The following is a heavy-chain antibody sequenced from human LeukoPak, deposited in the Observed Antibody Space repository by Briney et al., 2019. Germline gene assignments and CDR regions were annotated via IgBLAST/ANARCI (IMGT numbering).Heavy chain of an antibody. CDR1: GFSFSEYT. J-gene: IGHJ4*02. Sequence: GGSLRLSCAASGFSFSEYTMNWVRQAPGKGLVWISSISPSGHSTFHADSVKGRFTISRDNAATFLYLQMSSLRAEDSAIYYCASDFLGEGGAGGYWGQGTMVTVSS. CDR3: ASDFLGEGGAGGY. D-gene: IGHD2-21*01. CDR2: ISPSGHST. V-gene: IGHV3-21*01.